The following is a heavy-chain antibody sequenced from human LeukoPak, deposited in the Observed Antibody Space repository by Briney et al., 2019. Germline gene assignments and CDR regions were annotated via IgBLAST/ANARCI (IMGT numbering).Heavy chain of an antibody. Sequence: SETLSLTCTVSGYSISSGYYWGWIRQPPGKGLEWIGSIYHSGSTYYNPSLKSRVTISVDTSKNKFSLKLSSVTAADTAVYYCARDYEGYYFDYWGQGTLVTVSS. V-gene: IGHV4-38-2*02. CDR1: GYSISSGYY. J-gene: IGHJ4*02. D-gene: IGHD5-12*01. CDR3: ARDYEGYYFDY. CDR2: IYHSGST.